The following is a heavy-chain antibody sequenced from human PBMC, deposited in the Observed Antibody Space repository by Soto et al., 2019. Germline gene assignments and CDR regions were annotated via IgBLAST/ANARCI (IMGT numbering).Heavy chain of an antibody. Sequence: SVKVSCKASGGTFSSYTISWVRQAPGQGLEWMGRIIPILGIANYAQKFQGRVTITADKSTSTAYMELSSLRSEDTAVYYCANMGPSNPSKYYDILTGYLPYYYYGMDVWGQGTTVTVSS. CDR2: IIPILGIA. V-gene: IGHV1-69*02. CDR3: ANMGPSNPSKYYDILTGYLPYYYYGMDV. CDR1: GGTFSSYT. D-gene: IGHD3-9*01. J-gene: IGHJ6*02.